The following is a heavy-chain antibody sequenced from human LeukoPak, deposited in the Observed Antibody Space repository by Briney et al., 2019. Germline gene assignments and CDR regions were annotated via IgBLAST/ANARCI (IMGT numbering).Heavy chain of an antibody. Sequence: GGSLRLSCAASGFTFSSSPMSWVRQAPGKGLEWVSGISNSGANTYYAGAVKGRFTISRDNSKTTLYLYMNSLGVEDTAVYYCAQDRYSSPAGYWGQGTLVTVSS. CDR3: AQDRYSSPAGY. CDR1: GFTFSSSP. CDR2: ISNSGANT. V-gene: IGHV3-23*01. J-gene: IGHJ4*02. D-gene: IGHD6-19*01.